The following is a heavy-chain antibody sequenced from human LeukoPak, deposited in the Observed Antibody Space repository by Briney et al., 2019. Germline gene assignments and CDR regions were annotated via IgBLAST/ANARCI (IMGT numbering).Heavy chain of an antibody. CDR3: ARDRVLWFGEVIVGSRAFDI. Sequence: SETLSLTCTVSDDFIRRESWTWIRQPPGKGLEYIGYISYSGTTDYKPSLESRVTISRGPSKNQFSLSLTSVTAADTAVYYCARDRVLWFGEVIVGSRAFDIWGQGTMVTVSS. V-gene: IGHV4-59*01. D-gene: IGHD3-10*01. J-gene: IGHJ3*02. CDR1: DDFIRRES. CDR2: ISYSGTT.